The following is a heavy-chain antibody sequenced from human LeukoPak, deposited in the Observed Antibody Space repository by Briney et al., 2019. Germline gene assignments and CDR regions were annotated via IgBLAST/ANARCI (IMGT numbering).Heavy chain of an antibody. V-gene: IGHV3-9*01. D-gene: IGHD2-21*01. CDR3: AKASIGVGDSWFGP. CDR1: GFTFDDYA. CDR2: ISWNSGSI. J-gene: IGHJ5*02. Sequence: SGGSLRLSCAASGFTFDDYAMHWVRHAPGKGLEWVSGISWNSGSIGYADSVKGRFTISRDDAKNSLYLQMNSLRAEDTAFYYCAKASIGVGDSWFGPWGQGTLVTVSS.